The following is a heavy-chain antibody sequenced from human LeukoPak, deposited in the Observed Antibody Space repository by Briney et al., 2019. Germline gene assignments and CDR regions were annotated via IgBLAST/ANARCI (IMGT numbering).Heavy chain of an antibody. V-gene: IGHV3-64D*06. D-gene: IGHD1-26*01. CDR1: GFTLSSYA. CDR3: VKDPVGATLPGTWFDP. CDR2: ISSNGGST. Sequence: GGSLRLSCSASGFTLSSYAMHWVRQAPGKGLEYVSAISSNGGSTYYADSVKGRFTISRDNSKNTLYLQMSSLRAEDTAVYYCVKDPVGATLPGTWFDPWGQGTLVTVSS. J-gene: IGHJ5*02.